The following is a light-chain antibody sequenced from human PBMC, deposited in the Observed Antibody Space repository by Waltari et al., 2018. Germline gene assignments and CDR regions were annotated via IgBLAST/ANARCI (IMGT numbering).Light chain of an antibody. J-gene: IGLJ1*01. CDR3: TSDAEGNNFYV. Sequence: QSALTQPPSASGSPGQSVTISCTGTSRAVGAYDRASWYQQHPGKAPKLLIFEVRKRPSGVPGRFSGSRSGNTASLTVSGLQAEDEADYYCTSDAEGNNFYVFGTGTKVTVL. CDR1: SRAVGAYDR. V-gene: IGLV2-8*01. CDR2: EVR.